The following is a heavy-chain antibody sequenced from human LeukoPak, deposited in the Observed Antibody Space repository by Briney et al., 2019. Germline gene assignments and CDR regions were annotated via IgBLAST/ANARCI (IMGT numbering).Heavy chain of an antibody. J-gene: IGHJ3*02. Sequence: GGSLRLSCAASGFTFSSYWMSWVRQAPGKGLEWVANIKQDGSEKYYVDSVKGRFTISRDNAKNSLYLQMNSLRAEDTAVYYCARGVLWFGELLHDAFDIWGQGTMVTVSS. CDR1: GFTFSSYW. V-gene: IGHV3-7*01. D-gene: IGHD3-10*01. CDR3: ARGVLWFGELLHDAFDI. CDR2: IKQDGSEK.